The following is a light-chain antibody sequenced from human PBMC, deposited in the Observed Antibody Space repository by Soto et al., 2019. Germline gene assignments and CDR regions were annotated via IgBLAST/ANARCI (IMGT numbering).Light chain of an antibody. CDR1: QSVSTN. V-gene: IGKV3-15*01. CDR3: QRYNNWPPWT. Sequence: EIVMTQSPATLSGSPGDRATLSCRASQSVSTNLAWYQQKPGQAPRLLIYGASTRATGIPARFSGSGSGTEFTLTISSLQSEDFAVYYCQRYNNWPPWTFGQGTKVEIK. CDR2: GAS. J-gene: IGKJ1*01.